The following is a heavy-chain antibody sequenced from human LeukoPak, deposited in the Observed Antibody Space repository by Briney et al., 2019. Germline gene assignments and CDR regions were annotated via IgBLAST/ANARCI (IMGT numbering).Heavy chain of an antibody. V-gene: IGHV1-69*05. CDR1: GGTFSSYA. Sequence: ASVKVSCKASGGTFSSYAISWVRQAPGQGLRWMGGIIPIFGTANYAQKFQGRVTITTDESTSTAYMELSSLRSEDTAVYYCAEGGSGSYYRGWGQGTLVTVSS. D-gene: IGHD3-10*01. CDR2: IIPIFGTA. CDR3: AEGGSGSYYRG. J-gene: IGHJ4*02.